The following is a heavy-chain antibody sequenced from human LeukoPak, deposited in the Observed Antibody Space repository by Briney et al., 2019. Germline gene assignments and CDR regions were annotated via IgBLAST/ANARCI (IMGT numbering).Heavy chain of an antibody. CDR3: ARGPGNDYYDSSGYYHDY. D-gene: IGHD3-22*01. V-gene: IGHV4-31*03. Sequence: SQTLSLTCTVSGGSISSGGYYWSWIRQHPGKGLEWIGYIYYSGSTYYNPSLKSRVTISVDTSKNQFSLKLSSVTAADTAVYYCARGPGNDYYDSSGYYHDYWGQGTLVTVSS. J-gene: IGHJ4*02. CDR2: IYYSGST. CDR1: GGSISSGGYY.